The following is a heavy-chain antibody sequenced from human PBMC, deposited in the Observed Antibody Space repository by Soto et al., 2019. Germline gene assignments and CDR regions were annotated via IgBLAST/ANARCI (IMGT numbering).Heavy chain of an antibody. CDR1: GFTFTNYG. V-gene: IGHV3-33*01. CDR3: TRDPYGGSRYYFDS. Sequence: GGSLRLSCAASGFTFTNYGMHWVRQAPGKGLEWVAVIWYDGSNRFYADSVKGRFTISRDNSRNMLYLQMHSLRPEDTAVYYCTRDPYGGSRYYFDSWGQGTLVTVSS. D-gene: IGHD1-26*01. J-gene: IGHJ4*02. CDR2: IWYDGSNR.